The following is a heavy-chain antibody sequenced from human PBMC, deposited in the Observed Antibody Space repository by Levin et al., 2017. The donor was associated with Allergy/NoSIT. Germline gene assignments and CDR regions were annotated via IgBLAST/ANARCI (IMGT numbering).Heavy chain of an antibody. V-gene: IGHV1-18*01. CDR2: TGTYTVNT. Sequence: ASVKVSCKASGYIFINFGITWVRQAPGQGLEWMGWTGTYTVNTIYEQRFQDRVTMTTDTSTATAYMDLTSLPFDDAAVYFWARGSGRSYWGFDYWGQGTLVTVSS. J-gene: IGHJ4*02. CDR3: ARGSGRSYWGFDY. CDR1: GYIFINFG. D-gene: IGHD1-26*01.